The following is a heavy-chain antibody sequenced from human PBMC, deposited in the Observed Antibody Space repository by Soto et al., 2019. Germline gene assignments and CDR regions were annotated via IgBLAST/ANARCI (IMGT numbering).Heavy chain of an antibody. CDR3: AREKTGYCSSTSCYGFSRWFDP. CDR2: ISHSGST. D-gene: IGHD2-2*01. Sequence: SETLSLTCTVSGGSISSAAYYWSWIRQHPGKGLEWIGYISHSGSTYYNPSLKSRVIISVDTSKNQFSLSLTSVTAADTAVYYCAREKTGYCSSTSCYGFSRWFDPWGQGTLVTVS. V-gene: IGHV4-31*03. CDR1: GGSISSAAYY. J-gene: IGHJ5*02.